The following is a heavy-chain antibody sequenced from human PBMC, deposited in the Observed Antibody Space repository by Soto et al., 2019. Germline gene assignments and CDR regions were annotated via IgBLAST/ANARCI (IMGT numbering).Heavy chain of an antibody. CDR3: ARGGSSYNWFDP. CDR1: GGSISSGGYY. V-gene: IGHV4-31*03. Sequence: PSETLSLTCTVSGGSISSGGYYWSWIRQHPGKGLEWIGYTYYSGSTYYNPSLKSRVTISVDTSKNQFSLKLSSVTAADTAVYYCARGGSSYNWFDPWGQGTLVTVSS. D-gene: IGHD6-6*01. J-gene: IGHJ5*02. CDR2: TYYSGST.